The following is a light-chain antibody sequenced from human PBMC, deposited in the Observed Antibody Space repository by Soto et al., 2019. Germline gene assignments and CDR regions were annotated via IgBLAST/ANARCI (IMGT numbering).Light chain of an antibody. Sequence: DIQMTQSPSTLSASVGDRVTITCRASQSVRSWLAWYQQKPGKAPNLLIYDASTLQSGVPSRFSGGGSGTEFTLTISSLQPDDFATYYCQQYNNWPRTFGQGTKVEIK. CDR1: QSVRSW. CDR2: DAS. CDR3: QQYNNWPRT. J-gene: IGKJ1*01. V-gene: IGKV1-5*01.